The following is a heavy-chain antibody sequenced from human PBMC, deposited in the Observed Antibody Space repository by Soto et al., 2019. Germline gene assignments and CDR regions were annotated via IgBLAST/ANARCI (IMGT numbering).Heavy chain of an antibody. CDR2: IYSGGST. CDR1: GFTVSSNY. J-gene: IGHJ6*02. Sequence: LRLSCAASGFTVSSNYMSWVRQAPGKGLEWVSVIYSGGSTYYADSVKGRFTISRDNSKNTLYLQMNSLRAEDTVVYYCASPAAANTYYYYGMDVWGQGTTVTVSS. CDR3: ASPAAANTYYYYGMDV. V-gene: IGHV3-53*01. D-gene: IGHD6-13*01.